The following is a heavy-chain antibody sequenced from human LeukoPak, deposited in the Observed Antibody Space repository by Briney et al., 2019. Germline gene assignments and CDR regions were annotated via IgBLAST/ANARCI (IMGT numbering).Heavy chain of an antibody. CDR1: GFTFSNYW. V-gene: IGHV3-7*03. Sequence: GGSLRLSCAASGFTFSNYWMSWVRQVPGKGLEWVANIKQDGGEIYYVDSVRGRFTISRDNAKNSLYLQMSSLRAEDAAIYYCARDKYGDYVIDYWGQGTLVPVSS. CDR2: IKQDGGEI. J-gene: IGHJ4*02. CDR3: ARDKYGDYVIDY. D-gene: IGHD4-17*01.